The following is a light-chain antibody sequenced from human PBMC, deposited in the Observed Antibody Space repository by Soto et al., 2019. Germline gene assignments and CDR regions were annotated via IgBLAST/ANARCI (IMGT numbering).Light chain of an antibody. J-gene: IGKJ3*01. Sequence: DIVMTQSPDSLAVSLGERATINCKSSQSILYSPNNKNYVAWYQQKPGQPPKLLIYWASTLESGVPDRISGSGSGTDFTLSISRLQAEDVAVYYCQQCYTTPFTFGPGTKVDIK. CDR1: QSILYSPNNKNY. CDR2: WAS. V-gene: IGKV4-1*01. CDR3: QQCYTTPFT.